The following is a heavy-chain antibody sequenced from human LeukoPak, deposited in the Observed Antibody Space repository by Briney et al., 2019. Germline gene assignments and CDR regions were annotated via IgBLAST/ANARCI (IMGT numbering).Heavy chain of an antibody. CDR1: GFTFSSYA. J-gene: IGHJ4*02. CDR2: ISGSGGST. CDR3: AKGLEGSGWYGVDY. Sequence: GGSLRLSCAASGFTFSSYAMSWVRQAPGKGLEWVSAISGSGGSTYYADSVKGRFTISRDNYKNTLYLQMNSLRAEDTAVYYCAKGLEGSGWYGVDYWGQGTLVTVSS. V-gene: IGHV3-23*01. D-gene: IGHD6-19*01.